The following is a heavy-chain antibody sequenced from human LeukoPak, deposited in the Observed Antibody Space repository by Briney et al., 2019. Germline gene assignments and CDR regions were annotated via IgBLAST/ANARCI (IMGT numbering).Heavy chain of an antibody. CDR3: ARPYSSSWYGAFDI. Sequence: SETLSLTCTVSGGSISSGGYYWSWIRPHPGKGLEWIGYIYYSGSTYYNPSLMSRVTISVDTSKNQFSLKLSSVTAADTAVYYCARPYSSSWYGAFDIWGQGTMVTVPS. J-gene: IGHJ3*02. CDR1: GGSISSGGYY. CDR2: IYYSGST. D-gene: IGHD6-13*01. V-gene: IGHV4-31*03.